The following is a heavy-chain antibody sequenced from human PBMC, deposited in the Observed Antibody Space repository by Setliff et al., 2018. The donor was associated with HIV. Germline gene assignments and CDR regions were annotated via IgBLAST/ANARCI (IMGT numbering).Heavy chain of an antibody. CDR1: GGSISGHY. D-gene: IGHD3-10*01. V-gene: IGHV4-4*09. CDR2: IYSSGST. J-gene: IGHJ5*02. Sequence: SETLSLTCTVSGGSISGHYWSWIRQPPGRGLEWIGYIYSSGSTNFNPPLQSRVTISVDTSKNQFSLKLGSVTAADTAVYYCARHSGVASPNWFDPWGQGTLVTVSS. CDR3: ARHSGVASPNWFDP.